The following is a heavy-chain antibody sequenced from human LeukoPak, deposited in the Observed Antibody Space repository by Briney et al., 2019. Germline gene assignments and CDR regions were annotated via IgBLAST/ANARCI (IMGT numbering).Heavy chain of an antibody. D-gene: IGHD5-24*01. Sequence: GGSLRLSCAASGFTFSSYGMHWVCQAPGKGLEWVAVISYDGSNKYYADSVKGRFTISRDNSKNTLYLQMNSLRAEDTAVYYCAIRWLQSDDGFDYWGQGTLVTVSS. CDR1: GFTFSSYG. J-gene: IGHJ4*02. V-gene: IGHV3-30*03. CDR3: AIRWLQSDDGFDY. CDR2: ISYDGSNK.